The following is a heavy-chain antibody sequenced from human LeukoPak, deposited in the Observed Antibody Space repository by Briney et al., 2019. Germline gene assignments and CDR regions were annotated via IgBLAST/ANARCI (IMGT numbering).Heavy chain of an antibody. CDR2: ISYDGSNK. Sequence: GGSLRLSCAASGFTFSSYAMHWVRQAPGKGLEWVAVISYDGSNKYYADSVKGRFTISRDNSKNTLYLQMNSLRAEDTAVYYCAKVRRDYYDSSGPPTPDDYWGQGTLVTVSS. CDR3: AKVRRDYYDSSGPPTPDDY. V-gene: IGHV3-30-3*01. CDR1: GFTFSSYA. D-gene: IGHD3-22*01. J-gene: IGHJ4*02.